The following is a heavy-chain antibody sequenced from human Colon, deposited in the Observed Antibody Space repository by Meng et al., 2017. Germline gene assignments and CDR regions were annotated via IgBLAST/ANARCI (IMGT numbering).Heavy chain of an antibody. CDR1: GGSFSDYY. J-gene: IGHJ4*02. V-gene: IGHV4-34*01. D-gene: IGHD3-9*01. CDR2: IHPSGST. CDR3: ARGVDWAKSGNF. Sequence: VHLRLGGAGLLKPSETLSLPCAVYGGSFSDYYLTWIRQPPGKGLEWVGEIHPSGSTYYSPSLQSRVTITLDTSKNQFSLTLSSMTAADRAVYYCARGVDWAKSGNFWGQGTLVTVSS.